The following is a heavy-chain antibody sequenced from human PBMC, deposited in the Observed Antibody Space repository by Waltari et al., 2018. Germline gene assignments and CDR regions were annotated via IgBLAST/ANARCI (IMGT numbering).Heavy chain of an antibody. J-gene: IGHJ4*02. V-gene: IGHV3-7*01. Sequence: EVQLVGSGGGLVQPGGSLRISCAASGFHVSSYWMSWVRQAPGKGLEWVANIKQDGSEKYYVDSVKGRFTISRDNAKNSLYLQMNSLRAEDTAVYYCAQIFGALGHDVYWGQGTLVSVSS. CDR2: IKQDGSEK. CDR3: AQIFGALGHDVY. CDR1: GFHVSSYW. D-gene: IGHD3-3*01.